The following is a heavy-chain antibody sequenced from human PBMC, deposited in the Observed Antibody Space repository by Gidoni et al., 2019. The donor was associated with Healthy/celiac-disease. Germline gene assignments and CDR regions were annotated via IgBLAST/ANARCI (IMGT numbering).Heavy chain of an antibody. CDR2: IYSGGST. CDR1: GFTVSSNY. Sequence: EVQLVESGGGLVQPGGSLRLSCAAAGFTVSSNYMSWVRQAPGKGLEWVSVIYSGGSTYYADSVKGRFTISRDNSKNTLYLQMNSLRAEDTAVYYCAREEYYYYGMDVWGQGTTVTVSS. V-gene: IGHV3-66*01. J-gene: IGHJ6*02. CDR3: AREEYYYYGMDV.